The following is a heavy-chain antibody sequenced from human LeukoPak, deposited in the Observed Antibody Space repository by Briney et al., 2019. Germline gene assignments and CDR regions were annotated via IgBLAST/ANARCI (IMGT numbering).Heavy chain of an antibody. CDR2: ISWNSGSI. Sequence: GGSLRLSCAASGFTFDDYAMHWVRQAPGKGLEWVSGISWNSGSIGYADSVKGRFTISRDNAKNSLYLQMNSLRAEDTALYYCARGPGYYFDYWGQGTLVTVSS. CDR3: ARGPGYYFDY. CDR1: GFTFDDYA. J-gene: IGHJ4*02. V-gene: IGHV3-9*01.